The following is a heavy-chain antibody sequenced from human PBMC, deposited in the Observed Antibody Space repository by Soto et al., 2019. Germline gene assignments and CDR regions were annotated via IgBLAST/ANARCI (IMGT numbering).Heavy chain of an antibody. Sequence: ASVKVSCKASGGTFSSYAISWVRQAPGHGLEWMGRFIPILGMANYAQKFQDRVTITADRSTFTAYMELNSLTSDDTAVYYCAITYCRDNSCPRDFDFWGPGTRVTVS. CDR1: GGTFSSYA. CDR3: AITYCRDNSCPRDFDF. CDR2: FIPILGMA. J-gene: IGHJ4*02. V-gene: IGHV1-69*04. D-gene: IGHD2-21*01.